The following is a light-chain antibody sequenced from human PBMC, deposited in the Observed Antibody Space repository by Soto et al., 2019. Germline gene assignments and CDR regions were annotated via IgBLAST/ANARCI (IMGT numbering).Light chain of an antibody. CDR2: GTS. Sequence: EIVLTQSPRTLSLSPGERVTLSCRASQSVRPNFLAWYQQKPGQAPRLLIYGTSSRATGIPDRFSGSGSGTDFTLTISRLEPEDFAVYYCQQYGNSPKTFGQGTKLEIK. V-gene: IGKV3-20*01. J-gene: IGKJ2*01. CDR1: QSVRPNF. CDR3: QQYGNSPKT.